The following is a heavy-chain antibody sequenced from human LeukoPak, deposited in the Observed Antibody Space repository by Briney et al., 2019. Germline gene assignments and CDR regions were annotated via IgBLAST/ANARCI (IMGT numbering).Heavy chain of an antibody. CDR1: GVSISPYY. V-gene: IGHV4-59*08. Sequence: SETLSLTCAVSGVSISPYYWSWVRQPPGKGLEWIGYIYYSGSTNYNPSLKSRVTISIDTSKNQFSLKLSSVTAADTAVYYCARLTLVRGSGSYYYYYYGMDVWGQGTTVTVSS. CDR2: IYYSGST. D-gene: IGHD3-10*01. CDR3: ARLTLVRGSGSYYYYYYGMDV. J-gene: IGHJ6*02.